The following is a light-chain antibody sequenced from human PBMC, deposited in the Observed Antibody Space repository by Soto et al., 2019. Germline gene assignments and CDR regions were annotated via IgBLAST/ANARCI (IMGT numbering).Light chain of an antibody. CDR3: HRYNSYPT. V-gene: IGKV1-5*01. CDR1: QSISRW. Sequence: DIQMTQSPSTLSAYVGDRVTITCRASQSISRWLAWYQQKPGKAPKLLTCDASNLESAVPSRFSGSGSGTEFTLSISRLQPDYFATYNCHRYNSYPTSRGGTKVDIK. J-gene: IGKJ4*01. CDR2: DAS.